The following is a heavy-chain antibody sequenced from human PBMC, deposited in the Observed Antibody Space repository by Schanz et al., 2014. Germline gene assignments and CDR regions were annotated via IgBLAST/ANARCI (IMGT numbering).Heavy chain of an antibody. Sequence: EAQLLESGGGLVQPGGSLRLSCAASGFTFSDAWMTWVRQAPGKGLEWVSRMIGSGSSVFYADSVKGRFTISRDNLKNTVYLQMNSLRAGDTAVYYCAKDGRLPYYGTGSDFDYWGQGTLVTVSS. CDR3: AKDGRLPYYGTGSDFDY. CDR1: GFTFSDAW. J-gene: IGHJ4*02. V-gene: IGHV3-23*01. D-gene: IGHD3-22*01. CDR2: MIGSGSSV.